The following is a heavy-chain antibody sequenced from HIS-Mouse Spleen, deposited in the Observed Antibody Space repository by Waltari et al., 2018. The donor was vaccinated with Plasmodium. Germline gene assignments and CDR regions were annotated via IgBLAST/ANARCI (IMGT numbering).Heavy chain of an antibody. CDR3: AKDRRISSWYVDY. J-gene: IGHJ4*02. CDR2: ISYDGSNK. D-gene: IGHD6-13*01. Sequence: QVQLVESGGGVVQPGRSLRLSCAASGFTFSSYGMHWVRQAPGKGLEWVAVISYDGSNKYYADSVKGRFTISRDNSKNTLYLQMNSLRAEDTAVYYCAKDRRISSWYVDYWGQGTLVTVSS. CDR1: GFTFSSYG. V-gene: IGHV3-30*18.